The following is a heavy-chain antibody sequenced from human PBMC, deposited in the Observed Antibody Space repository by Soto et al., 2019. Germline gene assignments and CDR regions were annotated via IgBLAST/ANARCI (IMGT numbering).Heavy chain of an antibody. J-gene: IGHJ5*02. CDR3: ARLNFGVVTLFIWFDX. V-gene: IGHV5-10-1*04. CDR1: GFDFTSHW. D-gene: IGHD3-3*01. Sequence: PGEALKISCRGSGFDFTSHWITWVRLMPGKGLDWIVNIDLVDSQTHYSRSFQGQVTLAADKSINTSFLQWANLRASDTAIYYCARLNFGVVTLFIWFDXWGPGTLFTVSX. CDR2: IDLVDSQT.